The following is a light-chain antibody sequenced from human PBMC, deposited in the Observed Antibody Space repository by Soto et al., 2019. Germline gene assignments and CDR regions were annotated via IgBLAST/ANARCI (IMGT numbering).Light chain of an antibody. CDR1: QRLXSW. Sequence: IRVTQSASALSASVGDRVTITCRASQRLXSWLAWYQAKPGKAPKLLXDKASSLERGGPSRFSGSGSGTEFTLTISSLHPYDFANYYCQQYKRDSCTFGQGTKVDIK. V-gene: IGKV1-5*03. J-gene: IGKJ1*01. CDR3: QQYKRDSCT. CDR2: KAS.